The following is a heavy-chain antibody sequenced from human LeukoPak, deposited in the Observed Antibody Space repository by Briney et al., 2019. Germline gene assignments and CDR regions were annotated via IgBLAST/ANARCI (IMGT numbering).Heavy chain of an antibody. CDR1: GFTFSSYS. J-gene: IGHJ4*02. Sequence: GGSLRLSCAASGFTFSSYSMNWVRQAPGKGLEWVSSISSSSSYIYYADSVKGRFTISRDNAKNSLYLQMNSLRAEDTAVYYCARPVSGSSGWYYNYWGQGTLVTVSS. D-gene: IGHD6-19*01. CDR3: ARPVSGSSGWYYNY. V-gene: IGHV3-21*01. CDR2: ISSSSSYI.